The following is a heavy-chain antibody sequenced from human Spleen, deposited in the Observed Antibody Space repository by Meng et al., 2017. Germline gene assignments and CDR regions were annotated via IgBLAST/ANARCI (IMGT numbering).Heavy chain of an antibody. J-gene: IGHJ4*02. CDR1: GFTFSDYY. V-gene: IGHV3-11*01. D-gene: IGHD6-25*01. CDR3: ARDEDISAAGKLFGDY. CDR2: ISSSGSTI. Sequence: SLKIPCAASGFTFSDYYMSWIRQAPGKGLEWVSYISSSGSTIYYADSVKGRFTISRDNAKNSLYLQMNSLRAEDTAMYYCARDEDISAAGKLFGDYWGQGTLVTVSS.